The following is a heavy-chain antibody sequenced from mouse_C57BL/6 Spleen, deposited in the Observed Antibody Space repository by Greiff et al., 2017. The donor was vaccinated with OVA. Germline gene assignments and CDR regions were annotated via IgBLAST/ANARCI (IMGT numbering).Heavy chain of an antibody. J-gene: IGHJ1*03. CDR3: ARSLFYYGSSYFDV. V-gene: IGHV1-50*01. CDR1: GYTFTSYW. D-gene: IGHD1-1*01. CDR2: IDPSDSYT. Sequence: QVQLQQPGAELVKPGASVQLSCKASGYTFTSYWMQWVKQRPGQGLEWIGEIDPSDSYTNYNQKFKGKATLTVDTSSSTAYMQLSSLTSEDSAVYYCARSLFYYGSSYFDVWGTGTTVTVSS.